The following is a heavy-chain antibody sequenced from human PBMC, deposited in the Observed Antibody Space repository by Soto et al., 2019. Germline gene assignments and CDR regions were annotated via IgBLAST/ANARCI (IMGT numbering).Heavy chain of an antibody. V-gene: IGHV1-2*02. D-gene: IGHD3-9*01. Sequence: QVQLVQSGAEVKKPGASVKVSCKASGYTFTGYYMHWVRQAPGQGLEWMGSIKPNSGGTIYAQKFQGRVTMTRDTSISTAYMELSSLSFDDTAMYYCARLTGPVWGQGTLVTVSS. J-gene: IGHJ4*02. CDR2: IKPNSGGT. CDR3: ARLTGPV. CDR1: GYTFTGYY.